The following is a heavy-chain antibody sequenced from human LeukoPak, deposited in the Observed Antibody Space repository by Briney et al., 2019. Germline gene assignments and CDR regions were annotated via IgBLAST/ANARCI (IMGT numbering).Heavy chain of an antibody. V-gene: IGHV3-74*01. CDR2: INNDGTGT. Sequence: PGGSLRLSCASSGFTFSNYWMHWVRQAPGKGLVWISRINNDGTGTNYADSVKGRFTISRDNAKNTLYLQMNSLRAEDTAVYYCASGYGSGWYRWGQGTLVTVSS. J-gene: IGHJ4*02. D-gene: IGHD6-19*01. CDR1: GFTFSNYW. CDR3: ASGYGSGWYR.